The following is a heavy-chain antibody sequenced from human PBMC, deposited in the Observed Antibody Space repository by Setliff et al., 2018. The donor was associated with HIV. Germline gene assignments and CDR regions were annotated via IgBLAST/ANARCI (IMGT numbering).Heavy chain of an antibody. V-gene: IGHV4-31*03. CDR3: AALTTGYYFGY. J-gene: IGHJ4*02. CDR1: GGSINSGGYY. D-gene: IGHD4-17*01. Sequence: PSETLSLTCTVSGGSINSGGYYWSWIRQLPGKGLEWIGYIYHSGSTYYNPSLKSRLSISLDMSNNQFSLKVTSVTAADTAVYYCAALTTGYYFGYWGQGTLVTVSS. CDR2: IYHSGST.